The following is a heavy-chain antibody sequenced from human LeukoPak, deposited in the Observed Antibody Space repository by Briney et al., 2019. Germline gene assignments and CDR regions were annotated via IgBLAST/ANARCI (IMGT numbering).Heavy chain of an antibody. CDR3: ARVYDCSSTSCFPGGYYYYMDV. Sequence: PSQTLSLTCTVSGGSISSGGYYWSWIRQPPGKGLEWIGYIYHSGSTYYNPSLKSRVTISVDRSKNQFSLKLSSVTAADTAVYYWARVYDCSSTSCFPGGYYYYMDVGGKGTTVTVSS. D-gene: IGHD2-2*01. J-gene: IGHJ6*03. CDR2: IYHSGST. V-gene: IGHV4-30-2*01. CDR1: GGSISSGGYY.